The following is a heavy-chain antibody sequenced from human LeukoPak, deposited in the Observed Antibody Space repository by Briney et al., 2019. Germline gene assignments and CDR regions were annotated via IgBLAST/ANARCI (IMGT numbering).Heavy chain of an antibody. J-gene: IGHJ6*03. CDR2: IYYSGTT. V-gene: IGHV4-59*01. CDR3: ARGGSYLGYMDV. CDR1: GGSISSYY. D-gene: IGHD1-26*01. Sequence: SETLSLTCTVSGGSISSYYWSWIRQPPGKALEWIGYIYYSGTTNYNPSLKSRVTISVDTSKNQYSLKLGSVTAADTAVYYCARGGSYLGYMDVWGKGTTVTVSS.